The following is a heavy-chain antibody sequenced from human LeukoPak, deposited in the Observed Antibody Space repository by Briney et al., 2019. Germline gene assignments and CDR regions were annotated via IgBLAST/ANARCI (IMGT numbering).Heavy chain of an antibody. CDR3: ARLGDCGHDCYSHDY. V-gene: IGHV4-59*08. J-gene: IGHJ4*02. CDR1: GGSISGYH. D-gene: IGHD2-21*01. CDR2: IYYNGDT. Sequence: SETLSLTCIVSGGSISGYHWGWVRQPPGTGLEYISFIYYNGDTNYNPSLKSRVTMSVDTSKDQFSLKLSSVTAADTAVYYCARLGDCGHDCYSHDYWGQGTLVTVSS.